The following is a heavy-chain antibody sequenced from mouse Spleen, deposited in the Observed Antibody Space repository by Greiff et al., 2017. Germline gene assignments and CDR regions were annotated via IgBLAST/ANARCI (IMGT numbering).Heavy chain of an antibody. V-gene: IGHV1-4*02. D-gene: IGHD2-1*01. Sequence: VKLQESAAELARPGASVKMSCKASGYTFTSYTMHWVKQRPGQGLEWIGYINPSSGYTEYNQKFKDKTTLTADKSSSTAYMQLSSLTSEDSAVYYCARDGNTEAMDYWGQGTSVTVSS. CDR1: GYTFTSYT. CDR2: INPSSGYT. CDR3: ARDGNTEAMDY. J-gene: IGHJ4*01.